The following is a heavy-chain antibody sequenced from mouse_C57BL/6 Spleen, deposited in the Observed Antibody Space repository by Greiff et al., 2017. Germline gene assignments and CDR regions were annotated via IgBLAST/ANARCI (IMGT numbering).Heavy chain of an antibody. CDR2: IYPGDGDP. V-gene: IGHV1-82*01. Sequence: VQLQQSGPELVKPGASVKISCKASGYAFSSSWMNWVKQRPGRGLEWIGQIYPGDGDPNYNGKFKGKATLTADKSSSHAYMQLSSLTSEDSAVYFSARRGDYDGAMDYWGQGTSVTVSS. CDR3: ARRGDYDGAMDY. CDR1: GYAFSSSW. J-gene: IGHJ4*01. D-gene: IGHD2-4*01.